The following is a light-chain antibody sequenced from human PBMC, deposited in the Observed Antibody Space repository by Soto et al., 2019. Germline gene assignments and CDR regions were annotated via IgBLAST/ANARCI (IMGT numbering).Light chain of an antibody. CDR2: DDD. V-gene: IGLV6-57*04. Sequence: NFMLTQPHSVSESPGKTVTISCSRSSGFIATNYVQWYQQRPGSAPTTVIYDDDRRPSGVPDRFSGSRSGTEATLAISGLQSEDEADYYCACWDNTVSGWVFGGGTKVTVL. J-gene: IGLJ3*02. CDR3: ACWDNTVSGWV. CDR1: SGFIATNY.